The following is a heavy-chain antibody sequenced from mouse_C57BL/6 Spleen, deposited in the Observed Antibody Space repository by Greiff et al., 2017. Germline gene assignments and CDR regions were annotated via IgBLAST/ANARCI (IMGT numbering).Heavy chain of an antibody. Sequence: VQLQQSGAELVKPGASVKISCKASGYAFSSYWMNWVKQRPGKGLEWIGQIYPGDGDTNSNGKFKGKATLTADKSSSTAYMQLSSLTSEDSAVYFCARTTVVANYFDYWGQGTTLTVSS. J-gene: IGHJ2*01. CDR3: ARTTVVANYFDY. CDR2: IYPGDGDT. V-gene: IGHV1-80*01. D-gene: IGHD1-1*01. CDR1: GYAFSSYW.